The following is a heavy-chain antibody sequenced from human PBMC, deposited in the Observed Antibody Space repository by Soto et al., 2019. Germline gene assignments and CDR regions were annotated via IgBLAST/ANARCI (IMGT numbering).Heavy chain of an antibody. CDR3: ARVVALRVYCSSTRSYKRKYYFDY. Sequence: QVQLVQSGAEVKKPGASVKVSCKASGYTFTSYDINWVRQATGQGLEWMGWMNANSGNTGYAQKFQGRVTMTRNTSLSTAYMELSSLRSEDTAVYYGARVVALRVYCSSTRSYKRKYYFDYWGQGTLVTVCS. CDR1: GYTFTSYD. CDR2: MNANSGNT. V-gene: IGHV1-8*01. D-gene: IGHD2-2*01. J-gene: IGHJ4*02.